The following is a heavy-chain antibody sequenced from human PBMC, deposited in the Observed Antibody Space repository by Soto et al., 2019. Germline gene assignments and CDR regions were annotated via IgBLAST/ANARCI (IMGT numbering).Heavy chain of an antibody. D-gene: IGHD6-13*01. CDR3: AREGGESSAGLYYLES. J-gene: IGHJ4*02. CDR1: AGSPISNNN. Sequence: ILSGRCADSAGSPISNNNGSWSRQPPGKRLEGIGHIYYSGSTNYNPSLKSRLAISIDTAKNEFSPKLSSVPAADTVVYLCAREGGESSAGLYYLESWGEGSLVIVSS. CDR2: IYYSGST. V-gene: IGHV4-30-4*01.